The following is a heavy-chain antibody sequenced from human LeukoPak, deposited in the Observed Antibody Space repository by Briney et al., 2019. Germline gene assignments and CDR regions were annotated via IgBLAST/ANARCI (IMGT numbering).Heavy chain of an antibody. CDR2: INGDGSRT. Sequence: GGSLRLSCAVSGFSFSSYWMHWVRQAPGKGLVWVSRINGDGSRTTYADSEKGRFTISRDNAKNTLYLQMNSLRSDDTAVYYCTRVPLLLVRDAFDIWGQGTMVTVSS. D-gene: IGHD6-13*01. V-gene: IGHV3-74*01. CDR3: TRVPLLLVRDAFDI. J-gene: IGHJ3*02. CDR1: GFSFSSYW.